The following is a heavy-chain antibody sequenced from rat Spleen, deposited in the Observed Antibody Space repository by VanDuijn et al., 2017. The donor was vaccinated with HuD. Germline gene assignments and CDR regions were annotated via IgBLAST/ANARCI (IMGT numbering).Heavy chain of an antibody. J-gene: IGHJ2*01. CDR2: ITYDGSST. CDR1: GFTFSDYN. D-gene: IGHD1-4*01. CDR3: ARQDYPFDY. V-gene: IGHV5-7*01. Sequence: EVQLVESDGGLVQPGRSLKLSCAASGFTFSDYNMAWVRQAPRKGLEWVAIITYDGSSTYYRDSVKGRFTISRDNAKSTLYLQMDSLRSEDTATYYCARQDYPFDYWGQGVMVTVSS.